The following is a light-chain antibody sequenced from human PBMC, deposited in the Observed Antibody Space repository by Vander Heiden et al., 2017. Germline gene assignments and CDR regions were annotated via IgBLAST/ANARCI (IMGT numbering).Light chain of an antibody. J-gene: IGKJ3*01. CDR2: AAS. CDR1: HDIRTF. CDR3: QQYDNVLLFT. V-gene: IGKV1-33*01. Sequence: DIQMTQSPYSLSASVGYRVTTTCQASHDIRTFLNWYQHNPGKAPKLMIHAASHLQTGFPSQFSRSGSGTGLAFTIISLQPEEIAAYYCQQYDNVLLFTFGPGTKVDFK.